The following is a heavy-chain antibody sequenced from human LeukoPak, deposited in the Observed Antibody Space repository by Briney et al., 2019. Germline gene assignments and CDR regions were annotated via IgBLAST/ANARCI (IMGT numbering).Heavy chain of an antibody. CDR3: ARGGGYNPFDY. V-gene: IGHV4-38-2*01. CDR1: GYSISIDYY. Sequence: PSETLSLTCAVSGYSISIDYYWGWIRQPPGKGLEWIGSIYHSGCTYYNPSLKSRVTISVDTSKNQFSLKLSSVTAADTAVYYCARGGGYNPFDYWGQGTLVTVSS. D-gene: IGHD5-24*01. CDR2: IYHSGCT. J-gene: IGHJ4*02.